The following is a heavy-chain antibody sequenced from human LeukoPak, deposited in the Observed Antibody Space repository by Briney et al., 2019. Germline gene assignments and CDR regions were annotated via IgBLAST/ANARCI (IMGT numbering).Heavy chain of an antibody. J-gene: IGHJ4*02. CDR3: ARVNGGTYYFGY. Sequence: SETLSLTCTVSGGSISSYYWSWIRQPPGKGLEWIGYIYYSGSTNYNPSLKSRVTVSVDTSKNQFSLKLSSVTAADTAVYYCARVNGGTYYFGYWGQGTLVTVSS. CDR1: GGSISSYY. V-gene: IGHV4-59*01. CDR2: IYYSGST. D-gene: IGHD4-23*01.